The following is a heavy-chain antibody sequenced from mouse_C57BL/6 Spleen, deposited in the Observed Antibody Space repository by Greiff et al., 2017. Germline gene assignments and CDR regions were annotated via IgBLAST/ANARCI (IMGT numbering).Heavy chain of an antibody. Sequence: QVQLQQPGAELVKPGASVKLSCKASGYTFTSYWMHWVKQRPGQGLEWIGMIHPNSGSTNYNEKFKSKATLTVDKSSSTAYMQLSSLTSEDSAVYYCARSGVYYDYAMDYWGQGTSVTVSS. CDR2: IHPNSGST. J-gene: IGHJ4*01. CDR3: ARSGVYYDYAMDY. V-gene: IGHV1-64*01. CDR1: GYTFTSYW. D-gene: IGHD2-4*01.